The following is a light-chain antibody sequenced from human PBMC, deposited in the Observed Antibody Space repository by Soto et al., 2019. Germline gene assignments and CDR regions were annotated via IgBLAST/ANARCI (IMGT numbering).Light chain of an antibody. CDR2: AAS. J-gene: IGKJ5*01. Sequence: DIQMSQSPSSLSASVGDRVTITCRASQSISSYLNWYQQKPGKAPKLLIYAASSLQTGVSSRFSGSGSGTDFTLTISNLQPEDFATYYCQQTSSTPTFGGGTRLEIK. V-gene: IGKV1-39*01. CDR1: QSISSY. CDR3: QQTSSTPT.